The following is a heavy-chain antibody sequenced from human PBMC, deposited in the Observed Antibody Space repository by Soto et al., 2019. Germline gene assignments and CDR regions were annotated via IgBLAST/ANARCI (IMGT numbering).Heavy chain of an antibody. V-gene: IGHV1-69*06. D-gene: IGHD1-26*01. CDR1: GGTFSSYA. CDR3: ARECAYSGSAFGY. Sequence: QVQLVQSGAEVKKPGSSVKVSCKASGGTFSSYAISWVRQAPGQGLEWLGGIIPIFGTANYARKFEGRVTITAEKSTSTAYMELSSLRSEDTAVDYCARECAYSGSAFGYWGEGTLVTVST. CDR2: IIPIFGTA. J-gene: IGHJ4*02.